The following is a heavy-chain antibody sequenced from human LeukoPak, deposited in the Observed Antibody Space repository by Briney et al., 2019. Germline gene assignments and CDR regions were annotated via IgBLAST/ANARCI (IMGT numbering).Heavy chain of an antibody. D-gene: IGHD4-23*01. Sequence: GESLKISCKGSGYSFTSNWIAWVRQMPGKGLEWMGIIYPGDSDTRHSPSFQGQVTISADKSISTTYLQWSSLKASDTAMYYCAKEGTTVVRRGYGMDVWGQGTSVTVSS. J-gene: IGHJ6*02. CDR1: GYSFTSNW. CDR2: IYPGDSDT. V-gene: IGHV5-51*01. CDR3: AKEGTTVVRRGYGMDV.